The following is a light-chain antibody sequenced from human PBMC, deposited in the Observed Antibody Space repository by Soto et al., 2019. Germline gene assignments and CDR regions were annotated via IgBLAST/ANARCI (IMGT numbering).Light chain of an antibody. V-gene: IGLV2-14*01. CDR2: EVS. J-gene: IGLJ1*01. CDR3: CSYALL. CDR1: SSDVGAYNY. Sequence: QSVLTQPASVSGSLGQSITISCTGTSSDVGAYNYVSWYQQQPGKAPKLMVSEVSNRPSGVSNRFSGSKSGNTASLIISGLQAEDEADYYCCSYALLFGTGTKVTVL.